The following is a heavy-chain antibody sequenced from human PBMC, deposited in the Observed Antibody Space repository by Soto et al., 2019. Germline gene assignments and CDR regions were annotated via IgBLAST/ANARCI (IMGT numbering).Heavy chain of an antibody. V-gene: IGHV3-9*01. Sequence: GGSLRLSCAASGFTFDDYAMHWVRQAPGKGLEWVSGISWNSGSIGYADSVKGRFTISRDNAKNSLYLQMNSLRAEDTALYYCAKDRGYDILTGPHAFDIWGQGTMVTVSS. D-gene: IGHD3-9*01. CDR3: AKDRGYDILTGPHAFDI. CDR2: ISWNSGSI. J-gene: IGHJ3*02. CDR1: GFTFDDYA.